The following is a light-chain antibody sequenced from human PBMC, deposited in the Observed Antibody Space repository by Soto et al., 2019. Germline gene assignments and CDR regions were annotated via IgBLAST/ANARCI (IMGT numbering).Light chain of an antibody. CDR3: QHYNSYSEA. Sequence: EIHITHSPATPSESVRDSVTTPCRANQTISSWLAWYQQKPGKAPKLLIYKASTLKSGVPSRFSGSGSGTEFTLTISSLQPDDFATYYCQHYNSYSEAFGQGTKVDIK. J-gene: IGKJ1*01. CDR2: KAS. CDR1: QTISSW. V-gene: IGKV1-5*03.